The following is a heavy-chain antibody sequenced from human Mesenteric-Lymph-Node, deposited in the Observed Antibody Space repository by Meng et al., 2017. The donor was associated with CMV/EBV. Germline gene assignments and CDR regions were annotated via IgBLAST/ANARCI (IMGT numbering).Heavy chain of an antibody. J-gene: IGHJ4*02. CDR2: IYSGGTS. V-gene: IGHV3-53*01. CDR3: ARASWDVLDFDY. D-gene: IGHD1-26*01. Sequence: GESLKISCAASGFTVSSNYMNWVRQVPGKGLEWVSVIYSGGTSYYADSVKGRFTISRDNAKKSLYLQINSVRDEDTALYYCARASWDVLDFDYWGQGALVTVSS. CDR1: GFTVSSNY.